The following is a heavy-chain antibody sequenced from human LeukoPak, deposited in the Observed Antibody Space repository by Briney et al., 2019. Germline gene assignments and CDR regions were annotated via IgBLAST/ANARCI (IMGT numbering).Heavy chain of an antibody. CDR3: ARGLKWDYVETRLWNY. D-gene: IGHD1-26*01. Sequence: SETLSLTCAVYGGSFSGYYWSWIRQPPGKGLEWIGEINHSGSINYNPSLKSQVTISVDTSKQQFSLELSSVTAADTAVYYCARGLKWDYVETRLWNYWGQGTLVTVSS. J-gene: IGHJ4*02. V-gene: IGHV4-34*01. CDR1: GGSFSGYY. CDR2: INHSGSI.